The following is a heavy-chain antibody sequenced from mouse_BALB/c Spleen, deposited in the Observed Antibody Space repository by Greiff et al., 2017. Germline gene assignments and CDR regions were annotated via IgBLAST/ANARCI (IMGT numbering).Heavy chain of an antibody. J-gene: IGHJ4*01. V-gene: IGHV5-6-3*01. CDR3: ARDRRDAMDY. CDR2: INSNGGST. Sequence: EVNVVESGGGLVQPGGSLKLSCAASGFTFSSYGMSWVRQTPDKRLELVATINSNGGSTYYPDSVKGRFTISRDNAKNTLYLQMSSLKSEDTAMYYCARDRRDAMDYWGQGTSVTVSS. CDR1: GFTFSSYG.